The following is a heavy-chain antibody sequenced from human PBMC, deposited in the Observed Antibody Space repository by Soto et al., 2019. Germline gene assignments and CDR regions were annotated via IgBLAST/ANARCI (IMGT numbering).Heavy chain of an antibody. CDR1: GGSISSGGYY. CDR3: ATSRGHALEWSFDY. V-gene: IGHV4-30-4*01. J-gene: IGHJ4*02. Sequence: PSETLSLTCTVSGGSISSGGYYWSWIRQPPGKGLEWIGYIYYSGSTYYNPSLKSRVTISVDTSKNQFSLKLSSVTAADTAVYYCATSRGHALEWSFDYWGQGTLVTVSS. D-gene: IGHD3-3*01. CDR2: IYYSGST.